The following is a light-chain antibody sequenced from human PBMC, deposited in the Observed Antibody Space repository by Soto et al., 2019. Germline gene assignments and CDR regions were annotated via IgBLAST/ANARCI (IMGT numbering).Light chain of an antibody. CDR2: LGS. CDR1: QSLLHSNGYNY. J-gene: IGKJ1*01. CDR3: MQALHLST. Sequence: DIVMTQSPLSLPVTPGEPASISCRSSQSLLHSNGYNYLDWYLQKPGQSPQLLIYLGSNRASGVPDRFSGSGSGTDFTLKISRVEDEDVGVYYCMQALHLSTFGQGTKVEIK. V-gene: IGKV2-28*01.